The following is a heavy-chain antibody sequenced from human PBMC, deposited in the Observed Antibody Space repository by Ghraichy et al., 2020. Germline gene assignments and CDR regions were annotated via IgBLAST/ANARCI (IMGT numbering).Heavy chain of an antibody. Sequence: SETLSLTCTVSGGSISSGDYYWSWIRQPPGKGLEWIGYIYYSGSTYYNPSLKSRVTISVDTSKNQFSLKLSSVTAADTAVYYCARVIVAKGGGWYHFDYWGQGTLVTVSS. CDR2: IYYSGST. V-gene: IGHV4-30-4*01. CDR3: ARVIVAKGGGWYHFDY. J-gene: IGHJ4*02. CDR1: GGSISSGDYY. D-gene: IGHD5-12*01.